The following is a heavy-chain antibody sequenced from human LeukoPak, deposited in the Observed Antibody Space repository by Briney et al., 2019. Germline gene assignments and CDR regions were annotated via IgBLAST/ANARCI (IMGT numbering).Heavy chain of an antibody. CDR2: ISSSSSYI. J-gene: IGHJ4*02. Sequence: KPGGSLRLSCAASGVTFRSYSMNWVRQAPGKGLEWVSSISSSSSYIYYADSVKGRFTISVDNAKSSLYLQMNSLRAEDTPVHYCARVTPSAAAGTDYWGQGTLVTVSS. CDR1: GVTFRSYS. CDR3: ARVTPSAAAGTDY. V-gene: IGHV3-21*01. D-gene: IGHD6-13*01.